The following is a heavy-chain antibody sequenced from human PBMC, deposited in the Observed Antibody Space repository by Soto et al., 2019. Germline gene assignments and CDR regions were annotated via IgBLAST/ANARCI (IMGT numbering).Heavy chain of an antibody. J-gene: IGHJ6*02. V-gene: IGHV1-18*01. CDR3: ARVQFDFAGGPTPYYYYGMDV. Sequence: ASVKVSCKASGYTFTSYGISWVRQAPGQGLEWMGWISAYNGNTNYAQKLQGRVTMTTDTSTSTAYMELRSLRSDDTAVYYCARVQFDFAGGPTPYYYYGMDVWGQGTTVTVSS. D-gene: IGHD1-1*01. CDR2: ISAYNGNT. CDR1: GYTFTSYG.